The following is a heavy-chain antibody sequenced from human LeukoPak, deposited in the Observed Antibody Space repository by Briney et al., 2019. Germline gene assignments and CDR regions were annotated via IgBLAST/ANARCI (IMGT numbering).Heavy chain of an antibody. CDR3: ARDRALYDSRRGYYYTEDDY. D-gene: IGHD3-22*01. J-gene: IGHJ4*02. CDR2: INQDGNEK. V-gene: IGHV3-7*01. CDR1: GFTFNTYW. Sequence: GGSLRLSCAASGFTFNTYWMSWVRQAPGKGLEWVANINQDGNEKYSVDSVKGRFTISRDNAKSSLYLQMNSLRADDTAVYYCARDRALYDSRRGYYYTEDDYWGQGTLVTVSS.